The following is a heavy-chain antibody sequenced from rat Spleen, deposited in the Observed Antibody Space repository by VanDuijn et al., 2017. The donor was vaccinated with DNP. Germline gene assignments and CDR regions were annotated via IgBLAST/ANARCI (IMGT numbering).Heavy chain of an antibody. D-gene: IGHD1-1*01. V-gene: IGHV2-43*01. CDR3: TRDQGVTTVPTGNWFAY. J-gene: IGHJ3*01. CDR1: GFSLTSYH. CDR2: MWTGGST. Sequence: QVQLKESGPGLVQPSETLSLTCTVSGFSLTSYHVSWVRQSPGKGLEWMGVMWTGGSTAHNSALKSRLSISRDTSKSQVFLKMNSLQTEDTAIYYCTRDQGVTTVPTGNWFAYWGQGSLVTVSS.